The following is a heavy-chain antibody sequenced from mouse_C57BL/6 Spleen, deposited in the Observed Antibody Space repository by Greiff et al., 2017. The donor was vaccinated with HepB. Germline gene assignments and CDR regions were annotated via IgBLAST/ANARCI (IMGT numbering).Heavy chain of an antibody. CDR2: IDPSDSYT. Sequence: VQLQQPGAELVMPGASVKLSCKASGYTFTSYWMHWVKQRPGQGLEWIGEIDPSDSYTNYNQKFKGKSTLTVDKSSSTAYMQLSSLTSEDSAVYYCARGNWGYFDYWGQGTTLTVSS. V-gene: IGHV1-69*01. J-gene: IGHJ2*01. CDR1: GYTFTSYW. D-gene: IGHD4-1*01. CDR3: ARGNWGYFDY.